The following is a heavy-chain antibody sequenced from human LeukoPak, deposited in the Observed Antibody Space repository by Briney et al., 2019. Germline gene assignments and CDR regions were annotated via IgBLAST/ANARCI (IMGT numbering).Heavy chain of an antibody. V-gene: IGHV4-34*01. CDR2: IKHSGST. CDR3: ATYHYGSGSYHNHPNFDS. J-gene: IGHJ4*02. CDR1: GGSFSGYY. Sequence: PSETLSLTCAVYGGSFSGYYWSWIRQPPGKGLEWIGEIKHSGSTTYNPSLKSRVTISLDTSKNQVSLKLNSVTAADTAVYYCATYHYGSGSYHNHPNFDSRGQGTLVTVSS. D-gene: IGHD3-10*01.